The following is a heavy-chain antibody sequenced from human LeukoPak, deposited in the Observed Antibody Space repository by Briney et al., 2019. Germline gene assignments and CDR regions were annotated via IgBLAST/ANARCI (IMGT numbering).Heavy chain of an antibody. D-gene: IGHD3-22*01. V-gene: IGHV3-66*01. Sequence: GSLRLSCAASGFTVSSNYMSWVRQAPGKGLEWVSVIYSGGSTYYADSVKGRFTISRDNSKNTLYLQMNSLRAEDTAVYYCARDSDYYYFSQFDYWGQGTLVTVSS. CDR3: ARDSDYYYFSQFDY. CDR2: IYSGGST. J-gene: IGHJ4*02. CDR1: GFTVSSNY.